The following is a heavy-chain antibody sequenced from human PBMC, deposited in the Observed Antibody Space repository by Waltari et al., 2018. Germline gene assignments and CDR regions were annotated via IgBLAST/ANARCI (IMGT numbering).Heavy chain of an antibody. V-gene: IGHV1-2*02. J-gene: IGHJ4*02. Sequence: QEQLVQSGAEVKKPGASVKVSCKASGYTFTGYSMHWVRQAPGQGLEWMGWKNPHSGGTNYAQKFQGRVTMTRDTSIETAYMDLNSQRSDDTAVYYCARSSTSSDYDLDSWGQGTLVTVSS. D-gene: IGHD5-12*01. CDR3: ARSSTSSDYDLDS. CDR1: GYTFTGYS. CDR2: KNPHSGGT.